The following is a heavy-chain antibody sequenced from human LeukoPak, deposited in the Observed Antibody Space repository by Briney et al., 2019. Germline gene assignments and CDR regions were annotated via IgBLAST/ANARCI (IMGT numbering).Heavy chain of an antibody. J-gene: IGHJ4*02. V-gene: IGHV4-34*01. Sequence: SETLSLTCAVYGGSFSGYYWSWIRQPPGKGLEWIGEINHSGSTNYNPSLKSRVTISVDTSKNQFSLKLSSVTAADTAVYYCARVVVRGVIDETFDYWGQGTLVTVSS. D-gene: IGHD3-10*01. CDR2: INHSGST. CDR1: GGSFSGYY. CDR3: ARVVVRGVIDETFDY.